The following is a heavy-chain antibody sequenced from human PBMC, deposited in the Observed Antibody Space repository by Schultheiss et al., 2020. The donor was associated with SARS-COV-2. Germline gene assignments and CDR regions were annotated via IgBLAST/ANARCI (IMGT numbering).Heavy chain of an antibody. Sequence: GGSLRLSCAASGFTFSDYYMSWIRQTPGKGLEWVSGINWNGGSTGYADSVKGRFTISRDNAKNSLYLQMNSLRAEDTAVYYCARDRSIFGVVGDYYYGMDVWGQGTTVTVSS. D-gene: IGHD3-3*01. CDR3: ARDRSIFGVVGDYYYGMDV. CDR2: INWNGGST. J-gene: IGHJ6*02. CDR1: GFTFSDYY. V-gene: IGHV3-20*04.